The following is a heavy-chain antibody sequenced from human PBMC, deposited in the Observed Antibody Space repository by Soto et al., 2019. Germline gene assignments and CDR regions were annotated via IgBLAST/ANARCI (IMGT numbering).Heavy chain of an antibody. CDR3: ARAYYFDSSGLGY. CDR2: IGTAGDT. Sequence: EVRLVESGGGLVQPGGSLRLSCAASGFTFSSYDMHWVRQATGKGLEWVSAIGTAGDTYYPGSVKGRFTISRENAKNSLYLQMNSLRAEDTAVYYCARAYYFDSSGLGYWGQGTLVTVSS. D-gene: IGHD3-22*01. CDR1: GFTFSSYD. J-gene: IGHJ4*02. V-gene: IGHV3-13*01.